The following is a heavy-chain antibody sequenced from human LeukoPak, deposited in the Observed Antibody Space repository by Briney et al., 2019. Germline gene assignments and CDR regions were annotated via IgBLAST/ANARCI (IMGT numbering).Heavy chain of an antibody. CDR3: AKAGYSYGDKYYFDY. V-gene: IGHV3-23*01. CDR2: ISGSGGST. Sequence: GGSLRLSCAASGFTFSSKAMSWVRQAPGKGLEWVSAISGSGGSTYYADSVKGRFTISRDNSKNTLYLQMNSLRAEDTAVYYCAKAGYSYGDKYYFDYWGQGTLVTVSS. J-gene: IGHJ4*02. CDR1: GFTFSSKA. D-gene: IGHD5-18*01.